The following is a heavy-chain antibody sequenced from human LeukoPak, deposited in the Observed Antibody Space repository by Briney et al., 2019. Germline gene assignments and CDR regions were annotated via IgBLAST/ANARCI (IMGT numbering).Heavy chain of an antibody. CDR3: ARSLIVANPLDV. J-gene: IGHJ6*04. CDR2: ISSSSSYT. Sequence: GGSLRLSCAASGFTFSDYYMSWIRQAPGKGLEWVSYISSSSSYTNYADSVKGRFTISRDNAKNSLYLQMNSLRAEDTAVYYCARSLIVANPLDVWGKGTRSPSPQ. D-gene: IGHD5-12*01. CDR1: GFTFSDYY. V-gene: IGHV3-11*06.